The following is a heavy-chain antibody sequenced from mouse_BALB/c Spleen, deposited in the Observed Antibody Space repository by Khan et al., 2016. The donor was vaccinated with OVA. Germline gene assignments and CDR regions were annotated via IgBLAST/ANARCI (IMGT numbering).Heavy chain of an antibody. V-gene: IGHV2-9*02. CDR1: GFSLTSYG. CDR3: ARLEDI. J-gene: IGHJ2*01. Sequence: QVQLKESGPGLVEPSQSLSITCTVSGFSLTSYGVHWVRQPPGKGLEWLGVIWAGGSTTYYSAHMSKLSICKDNYKSQIFLKMNSLQTDDTAMYYCARLEDIWGQGTTLTVSS. D-gene: IGHD1-3*01. CDR2: IWAGGST.